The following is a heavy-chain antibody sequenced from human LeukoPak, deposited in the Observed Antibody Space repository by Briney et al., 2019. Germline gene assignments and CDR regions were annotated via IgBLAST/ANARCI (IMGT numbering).Heavy chain of an antibody. J-gene: IGHJ4*02. D-gene: IGHD6-13*01. V-gene: IGHV3-9*01. CDR1: GFTFDDYA. CDR3: AKGEYSSSWSDFDY. Sequence: PGGSLRLSCAAPGFTFDDYAVHWVRQAPGKGLEWVSGISWNSGSIDYADSVKGRFSISRDNAKNSLYLQINSLRPEDTALYYCAKGEYSSSWSDFDYWGQGNLVTVSS. CDR2: ISWNSGSI.